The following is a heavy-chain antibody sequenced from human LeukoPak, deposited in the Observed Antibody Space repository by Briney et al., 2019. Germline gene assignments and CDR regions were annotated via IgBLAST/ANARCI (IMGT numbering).Heavy chain of an antibody. Sequence: GGSLRLSCAASGFTFSSFAMSWVRQAPGKGLEWVSRMSGSSGLTDYADSVKGRFTISRDNSKNTLFLQMNSLRGEDTAVYYCAKQRGALRENWFFDHWGQGTLVTVSA. CDR3: AKQRGALRENWFFDH. CDR1: GFTFSSFA. V-gene: IGHV3-23*01. CDR2: MSGSSGLT. D-gene: IGHD3-9*01. J-gene: IGHJ4*02.